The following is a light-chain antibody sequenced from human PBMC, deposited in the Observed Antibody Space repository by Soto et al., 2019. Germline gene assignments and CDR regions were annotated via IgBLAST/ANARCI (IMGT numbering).Light chain of an antibody. Sequence: EIVLTQSPGTLSLSPGERATLSCRASQSVSSSYLAWYQQKPGQAPRLLIYGASSRATGIPDRFSGSGSGTDFTLTISSLQSEDVALYFCQQYNNWPLYSFGQGTKLEIK. V-gene: IGKV3-20*01. CDR3: QQYNNWPLYS. CDR2: GAS. J-gene: IGKJ2*01. CDR1: QSVSSSY.